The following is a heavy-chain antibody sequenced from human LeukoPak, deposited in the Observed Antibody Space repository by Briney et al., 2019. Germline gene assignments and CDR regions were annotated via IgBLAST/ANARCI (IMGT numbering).Heavy chain of an antibody. J-gene: IGHJ4*02. D-gene: IGHD6-6*01. CDR2: ISSSSSTI. CDR3: ARADYSSSSFDY. CDR1: GFTVSSNS. Sequence: GGSLRLSCTVSGFTVSSNSMNWVRQAPGKGLEWVSYISSSSSTIYYADSVKGRFTISRDNAKNSLYLQMNSLRAEDTAVYYCARADYSSSSFDYWGQGTLVTVSS. V-gene: IGHV3-48*01.